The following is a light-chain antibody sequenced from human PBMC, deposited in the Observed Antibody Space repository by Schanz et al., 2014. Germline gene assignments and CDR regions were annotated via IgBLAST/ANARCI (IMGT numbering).Light chain of an antibody. CDR2: DAS. J-gene: IGKJ2*01. CDR1: QSVSSY. V-gene: IGKV3-11*01. CDR3: QQHGSSPEALYT. Sequence: EIVLTQSPATLSLSPGERATLSCRASQSVSSYLPWFQQRPGQAPRLFSSDASNRATGIPARFSGSGSGTDFTLTISRLEPEDFAVYYCQQHGSSPEALYTFGQGTKLEIK.